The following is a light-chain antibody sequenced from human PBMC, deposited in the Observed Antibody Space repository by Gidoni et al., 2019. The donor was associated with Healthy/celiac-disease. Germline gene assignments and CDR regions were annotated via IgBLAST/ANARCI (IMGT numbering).Light chain of an antibody. CDR3: QQYGSSLFT. J-gene: IGKJ3*01. CDR2: GES. V-gene: IGKV3-20*01. CDR1: QSVSSSY. Sequence: ELGLTRSPGTLSLSPGERATLSCRASQSVSSSYLACYQQKHGQAPRLLIYGESSRATGNPDRFSGSGSGTDFTLTISRLEPDDFAVYYCQQYGSSLFTFGPGTKVDIK.